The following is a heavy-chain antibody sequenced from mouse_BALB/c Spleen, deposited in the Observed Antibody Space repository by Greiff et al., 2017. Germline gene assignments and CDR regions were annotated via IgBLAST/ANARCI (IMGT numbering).Heavy chain of an antibody. J-gene: IGHJ2*01. CDR3: ASRHSSGYGCDY. V-gene: IGHV1-54*03. D-gene: IGHD3-1*01. Sequence: QVQLQQSGAELVRPGTSVKVSCKASGYAFTNYLIEWVKQRPGQGLEWIGVINPGSGGTNYNEKFKGKATLTADKSSSTAYMQLSSLTSDDSAVYFCASRHSSGYGCDYWGQGTTLTVSS. CDR1: GYAFTNYL. CDR2: INPGSGGT.